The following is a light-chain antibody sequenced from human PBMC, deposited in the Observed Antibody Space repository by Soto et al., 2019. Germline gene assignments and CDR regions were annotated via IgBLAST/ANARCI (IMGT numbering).Light chain of an antibody. V-gene: IGKV3-15*01. J-gene: IGKJ4*01. Sequence: IVMTQSPATLSVSPGERATLSCRARQSVSSNLAWYHQKPGQAPRLLIYGASTRATGISARFSGSGSGTEFTLTISSLQSEDFAVYYCQQYNNWPPLTFGGGTKVEIK. CDR1: QSVSSN. CDR3: QQYNNWPPLT. CDR2: GAS.